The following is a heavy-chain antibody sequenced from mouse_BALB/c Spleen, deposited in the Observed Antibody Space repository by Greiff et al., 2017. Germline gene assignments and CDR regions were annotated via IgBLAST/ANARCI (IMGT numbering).Heavy chain of an antibody. Sequence: EVQLVESGPGLVKPSQSLSLTCTVTGYSITSDYAWNWIRQFPGNKLEWMGYISYSGSTSYNPSLKSRISITRDTSKNQFFLQLNSVTTEDTATYYCAREGFYRYDGGAWFAYWGQGTLVTVSA. D-gene: IGHD2-14*01. CDR3: AREGFYRYDGGAWFAY. J-gene: IGHJ3*01. CDR1: GYSITSDYA. CDR2: ISYSGST. V-gene: IGHV3-2*02.